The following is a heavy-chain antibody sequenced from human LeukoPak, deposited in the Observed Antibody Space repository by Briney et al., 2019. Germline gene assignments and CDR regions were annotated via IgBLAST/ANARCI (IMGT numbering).Heavy chain of an antibody. CDR1: GGSISSYY. V-gene: IGHV4-59*08. Sequence: PSETLSLTCTVCGGSISSYYWSWIRQPPGKGLECIGYIYYTGSTTYNPSLKSRLTMSLDTSRNQFSLKLSSVTAADTAVYYCARQNYYDSGSYWGFFEYWGQGALVTVSS. CDR3: ARQNYYDSGSYWGFFEY. J-gene: IGHJ4*02. D-gene: IGHD3-10*01. CDR2: IYYTGST.